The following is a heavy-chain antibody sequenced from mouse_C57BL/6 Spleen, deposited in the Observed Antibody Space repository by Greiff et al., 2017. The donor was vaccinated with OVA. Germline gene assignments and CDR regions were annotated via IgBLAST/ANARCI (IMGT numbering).Heavy chain of an antibody. CDR3: TNYYGSSYRYFDV. J-gene: IGHJ1*03. V-gene: IGHV1-5*01. D-gene: IGHD1-1*01. Sequence: VQLKQSGTVLARPGASVKMSCKTSGYTFTSYWMHWVKQRPGQGLEWIGAIYPGNSDTSYNQKFKGKAKLTAVTSASTAYMELSSLTNEDSAVYYCTNYYGSSYRYFDVWGTGTTVTVSS. CDR2: IYPGNSDT. CDR1: GYTFTSYW.